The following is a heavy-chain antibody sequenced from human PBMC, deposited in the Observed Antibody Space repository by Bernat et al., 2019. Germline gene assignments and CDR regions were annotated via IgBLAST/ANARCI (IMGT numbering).Heavy chain of an antibody. Sequence: QVQLVESGGGVVQPGRSLRLSCAASGFTFSSYAMHWVRQAPGKGLEWVAVISYDGSNKYYADSVKGRFTISRDNSKNTLYLQMNSLRAEDTAVYYCARDSEPRAYSSSWEIDYWGQGTLV. CDR2: ISYDGSNK. CDR3: ARDSEPRAYSSSWEIDY. D-gene: IGHD6-13*01. J-gene: IGHJ4*02. CDR1: GFTFSSYA. V-gene: IGHV3-30-3*01.